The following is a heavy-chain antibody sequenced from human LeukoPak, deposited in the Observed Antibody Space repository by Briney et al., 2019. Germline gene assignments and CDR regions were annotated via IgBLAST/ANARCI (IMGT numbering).Heavy chain of an antibody. CDR3: AKDQDFWSGYTHFDY. J-gene: IGHJ4*02. Sequence: GGSLRLSCAASGFTFSNYAMSWVRQAPGKGLEWVSAISGSGASTYYADSVKGRFTISRDNSKNTLYLQMNSLRAEDTAVYYCAKDQDFWSGYTHFDYWGQGTLVTVSS. CDR2: ISGSGAST. CDR1: GFTFSNYA. V-gene: IGHV3-23*01. D-gene: IGHD3-3*01.